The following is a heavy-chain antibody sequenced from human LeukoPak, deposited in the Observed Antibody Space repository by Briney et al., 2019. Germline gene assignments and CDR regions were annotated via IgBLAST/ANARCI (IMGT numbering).Heavy chain of an antibody. J-gene: IGHJ1*01. V-gene: IGHV1-2*02. CDR2: INPNSGDT. Sequence: ASVKVSCKASGYTFTDYYMHWVRQAPGQGLEWMGWINPNSGDTNYAQKFQGRVTMTRDTSISTAYMELSRLRFDDTAVYYCARAGGIEVAPEYFHHWGQGTLVTVSS. CDR1: GYTFTDYY. D-gene: IGHD6-19*01. CDR3: ARAGGIEVAPEYFHH.